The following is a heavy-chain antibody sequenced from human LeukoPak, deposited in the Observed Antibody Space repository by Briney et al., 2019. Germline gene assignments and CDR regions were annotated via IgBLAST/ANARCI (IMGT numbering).Heavy chain of an antibody. CDR3: AKGDNSHDSSGHYYVRALFDY. D-gene: IGHD3-22*01. J-gene: IGHJ4*02. V-gene: IGHV3-30*18. CDR1: GFTFSSYG. Sequence: GGSLRLSCAASGFTFSSYGMHWVRQAPGKGLEWVAGTSYNGNIKYYADYVKGRFSISRDNSKNTLYLQMDSLRAEDTAVYYCAKGDNSHDSSGHYYVRALFDYWGQGTLVTVSS. CDR2: TSYNGNIK.